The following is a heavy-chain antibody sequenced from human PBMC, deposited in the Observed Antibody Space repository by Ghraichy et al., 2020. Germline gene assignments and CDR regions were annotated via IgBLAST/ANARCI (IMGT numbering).Heavy chain of an antibody. V-gene: IGHV4-39*01. D-gene: IGHD7-27*01. J-gene: IGHJ2*01. Sequence: SETLSLTCTVSGGSISSSSYYWGWIRQPPGKGLEWIGSIYYSGSTYYNPSLKSRVTISVDTSKNQFSLKLSSVTAADTAVYYCAGSMGTTGEKSYWYFDLWGRGTLVTVSS. CDR2: IYYSGST. CDR1: GGSISSSSYY. CDR3: AGSMGTTGEKSYWYFDL.